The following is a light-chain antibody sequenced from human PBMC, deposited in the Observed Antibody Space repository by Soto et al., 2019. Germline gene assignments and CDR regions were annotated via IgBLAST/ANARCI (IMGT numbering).Light chain of an antibody. V-gene: IGLV2-14*03. CDR3: SSYTSSSTSVV. CDR1: SSDVGGYNY. Sequence: QSVLTQPPSVSGSPGQSITISCTGTSSDVGGYNYVSWYQHHPGKAPKLMIYDVSNRPSGVSNRFSGSKSGNTASLTISGLQAEDEADYYCSSYTSSSTSVVFGGGTKLTVL. CDR2: DVS. J-gene: IGLJ2*01.